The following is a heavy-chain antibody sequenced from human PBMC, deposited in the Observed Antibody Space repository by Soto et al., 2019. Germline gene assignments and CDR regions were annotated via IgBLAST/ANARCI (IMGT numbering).Heavy chain of an antibody. D-gene: IGHD5-18*01. V-gene: IGHV1-3*04. CDR1: GYTFTLYT. Sequence: KVSCKTSGYTFTLYTIHWVRQAPGQRLEWMGWINTGNGNTKYSQRFQGRVTMSRDTSASTAYMELSSLTSEDTAVYYCAKLGGGYIFGPYLDYWGQGTLVTVSS. CDR3: AKLGGGYIFGPYLDY. CDR2: INTGNGNT. J-gene: IGHJ4*02.